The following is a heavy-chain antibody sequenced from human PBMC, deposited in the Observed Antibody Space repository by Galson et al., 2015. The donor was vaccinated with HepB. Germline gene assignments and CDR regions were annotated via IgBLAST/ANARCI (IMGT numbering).Heavy chain of an antibody. CDR3: ARDGYFDWTLYYYYGMDV. Sequence: SLRLSCADPGFTFRRYWKGWARQAQGKGLEWVANIQQDGSEKYYVDSVKGRFTISRDNAKNSLYLQMNSLRAEDTAVYYCARDGYFDWTLYYYYGMDVWGQGTTVTVSS. J-gene: IGHJ6*02. V-gene: IGHV3-7*03. CDR1: GFTFRRYW. D-gene: IGHD3-9*01. CDR2: IQQDGSEK.